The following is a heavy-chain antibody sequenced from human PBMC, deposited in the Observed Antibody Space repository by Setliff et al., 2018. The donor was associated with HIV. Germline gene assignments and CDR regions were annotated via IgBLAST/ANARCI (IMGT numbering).Heavy chain of an antibody. CDR3: ARGYYDSNVYYFPGY. Sequence: SETLSLTCTVSGDSITSGNFFWSWIRQSPGKGLEWIGYIYFSGSATHNPTLKSPVSISVDTSKNQFYLTITSVTAADTAIYYCARGYYDSNVYYFPGYWGQGTLVTVSS. CDR2: IYFSGSA. J-gene: IGHJ4*02. CDR1: GDSITSGNFF. V-gene: IGHV4-30-4*02. D-gene: IGHD3-22*01.